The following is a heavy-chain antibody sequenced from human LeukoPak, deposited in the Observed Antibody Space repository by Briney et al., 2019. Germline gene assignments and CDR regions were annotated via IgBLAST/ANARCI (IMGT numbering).Heavy chain of an antibody. D-gene: IGHD3-10*01. Sequence: GGSLRLSCAASGFTFSLYGMSWVRQAPGKGLDWVTFIGYDGGNKYYTDSVKGRFTISRDNSRNTLYLQMDSLRAEDTAVYFCAKNRHYGSSFDAFDFWGQGTMVSVSS. CDR1: GFTFSLYG. CDR3: AKNRHYGSSFDAFDF. CDR2: IGYDGGNK. J-gene: IGHJ3*01. V-gene: IGHV3-23*01.